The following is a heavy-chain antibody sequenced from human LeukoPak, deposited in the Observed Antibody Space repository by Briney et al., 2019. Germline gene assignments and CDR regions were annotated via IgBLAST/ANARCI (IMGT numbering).Heavy chain of an antibody. CDR1: GRSFSGYY. CDR3: ARGLGYCSSTSCLYFDY. V-gene: IGHV4-34*01. J-gene: IGHJ4*02. Sequence: PSETLSLTCAVYGRSFSGYYWSWIRQPPGKGLEWIGEINHSGSTNYNPSLKSRVTISVDTSKNQFSLKLSSVTAADTAVYYCARGLGYCSSTSCLYFDYWGQGTLVTVSS. D-gene: IGHD2-2*01. CDR2: INHSGST.